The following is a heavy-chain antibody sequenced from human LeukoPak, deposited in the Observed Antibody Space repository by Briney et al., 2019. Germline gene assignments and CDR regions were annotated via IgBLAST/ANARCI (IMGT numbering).Heavy chain of an antibody. D-gene: IGHD6-19*01. CDR3: ARDFSGLYSFDH. Sequence: PGGSLRLSCAASGFTFDDYGMSWVRQAPGKGLEWVSYINWSGSSIGYADSVKGRFTISRDNAKNSLYLQMNSLRAEDTALYYCARDFSGLYSFDHWGQGTLVTVSS. J-gene: IGHJ4*02. V-gene: IGHV3-20*04. CDR1: GFTFDDYG. CDR2: INWSGSSI.